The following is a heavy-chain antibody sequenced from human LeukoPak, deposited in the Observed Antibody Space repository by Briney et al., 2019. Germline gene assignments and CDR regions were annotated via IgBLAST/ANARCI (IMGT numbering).Heavy chain of an antibody. D-gene: IGHD2-15*01. CDR2: IYYSGST. V-gene: IGHV4-39*07. CDR3: ARDVARSIVVVVAAGAFDI. CDR1: GGSISSSSYY. J-gene: IGHJ3*02. Sequence: SETLSLTCTVSGGSISSSSYYWGWIRQPPGKGLEWIGSIYYSGSTYYNPSLKSRVTISVDTSKNQFSLKLSSVTAADTAVYYCARDVARSIVVVVAAGAFDIWGQGTMVTVSS.